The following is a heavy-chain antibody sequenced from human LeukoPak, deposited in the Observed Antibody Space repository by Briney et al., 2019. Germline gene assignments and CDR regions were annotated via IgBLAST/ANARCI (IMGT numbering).Heavy chain of an antibody. D-gene: IGHD7-27*01. CDR3: ARLSSPWMGTARYYFDY. J-gene: IGHJ4*02. V-gene: IGHV4-38-2*01. Sequence: SETLSLTCAVSGYSISSGYYWGWIRPPPGKGLEWIGSTYHSGSTYYNPSLKSRVTISVDTSKNQFSLKLSSVTAADTAVYYCARLSSPWMGTARYYFDYWGQGTLVTVSS. CDR1: GYSISSGYY. CDR2: TYHSGST.